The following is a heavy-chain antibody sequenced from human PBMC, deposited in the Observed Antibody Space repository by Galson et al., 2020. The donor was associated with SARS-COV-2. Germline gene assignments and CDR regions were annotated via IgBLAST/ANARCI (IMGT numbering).Heavy chain of an antibody. CDR3: ANQYAPVTMIVVAKPPYFQH. Sequence: GGSLRLSCAASGFTFSSYAMSWVRQAPGKGLEWVSAISGSGGSTYYADSVKGRFTISRDNSKNTLYLQMNSLRAEDTAVYYCANQYAPVTMIVVAKPPYFQHWGQGTLVTVSS. CDR2: ISGSGGST. J-gene: IGHJ1*01. D-gene: IGHD3-22*01. V-gene: IGHV3-23*01. CDR1: GFTFSSYA.